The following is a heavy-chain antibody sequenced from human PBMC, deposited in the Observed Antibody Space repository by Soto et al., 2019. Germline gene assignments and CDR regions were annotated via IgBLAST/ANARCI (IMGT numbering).Heavy chain of an antibody. CDR2: IRFDGSNE. Sequence: QEQLVESGGGVVQPGTSLRLSCAVPGGIFHGYGMHWVRQAPGKGLEWVAIIRFDGSNEEYADSVKGRFTISRDNSKNTLYLQMNTRGAEDTAVYYWARDGIGGTVFRGYLDYWGRGTVVTVSS. D-gene: IGHD1-7*01. CDR3: ARDGIGGTVFRGYLDY. CDR1: GGIFHGYG. J-gene: IGHJ4*02. V-gene: IGHV3-33*01.